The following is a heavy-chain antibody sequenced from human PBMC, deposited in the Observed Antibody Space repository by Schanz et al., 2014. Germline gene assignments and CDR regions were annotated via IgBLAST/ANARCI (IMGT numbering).Heavy chain of an antibody. Sequence: VQLLESGGGLVQPGGSLRLSCLASGFAFSSYGIHWVRQAPGKGLEWVAVIWSDGTNEYYADSVKGRFTISGDSSKYTVYLQMNSLRADDTAVYYCAKGPYYYYYMDVWGNGTTVTVSS. CDR2: IWSDGTNE. V-gene: IGHV3-33*08. J-gene: IGHJ6*03. CDR1: GFAFSSYG. CDR3: AKGPYYYYYMDV.